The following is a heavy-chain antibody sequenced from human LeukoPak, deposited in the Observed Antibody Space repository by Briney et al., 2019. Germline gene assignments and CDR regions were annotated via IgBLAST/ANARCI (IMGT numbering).Heavy chain of an antibody. CDR1: GYSFTNYW. V-gene: IGHV5-51*01. CDR3: ATHYYDSSGSIEHDAFDI. J-gene: IGHJ3*02. D-gene: IGHD3-22*01. Sequence: GESLKISCKGSGYSFTNYWIGWVRQMPGKDLEWMGIIYPGDSDTRYSPSFQGQVTISADKSISTAYLQWSSLKASDTAMYYCATHYYDSSGSIEHDAFDIWGQGTMVTVSS. CDR2: IYPGDSDT.